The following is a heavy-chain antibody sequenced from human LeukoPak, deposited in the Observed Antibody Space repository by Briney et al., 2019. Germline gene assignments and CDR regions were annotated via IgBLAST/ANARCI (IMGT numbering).Heavy chain of an antibody. Sequence: SETLSLTCTVSGGSISSSSYYWGWIRQPPGKGLEWIGSIYYSGSTYYNPSLKSRVTISVDTSKNQFSLKLSSVTAADTAVYYCATVGTSSGWYLDYWGQGTLVTVSS. V-gene: IGHV4-39*07. J-gene: IGHJ4*02. D-gene: IGHD6-19*01. CDR1: GGSISSSSYY. CDR2: IYYSGST. CDR3: ATVGTSSGWYLDY.